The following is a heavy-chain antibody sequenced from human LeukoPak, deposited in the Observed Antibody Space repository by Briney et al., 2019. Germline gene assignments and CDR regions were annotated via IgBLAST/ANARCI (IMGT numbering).Heavy chain of an antibody. CDR3: ARDPREGGSYYFDY. J-gene: IGHJ4*02. CDR2: MNPGSGNT. V-gene: IGHV1-8*02. Sequence: ASVKVSCKTSGYSFTNYDINWVRQATGQGLEWMGWMNPGSGNTGSAQKLQGRVTMTTDTSTSTAYMELRSLRSDDTAVYYCARDPREGGSYYFDYWGQGTLVTVSS. D-gene: IGHD1-26*01. CDR1: GYSFTNYD.